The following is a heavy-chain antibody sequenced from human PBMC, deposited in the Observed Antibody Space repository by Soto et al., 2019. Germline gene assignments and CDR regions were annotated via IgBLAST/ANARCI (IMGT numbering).Heavy chain of an antibody. J-gene: IGHJ4*02. CDR1: EFTFSNYA. Sequence: GGSLRLSCAASEFTFSNYAMSWVRQAPGKGLEWVAAIWFGGGTTYYADSVKGRFTISRDNSKNTLYLQMNSLRAEDTAVYYCATDSPKTGFDYWGQGTLVTVSS. V-gene: IGHV3-23*01. CDR3: ATDSPKTGFDY. CDR2: IWFGGGTT.